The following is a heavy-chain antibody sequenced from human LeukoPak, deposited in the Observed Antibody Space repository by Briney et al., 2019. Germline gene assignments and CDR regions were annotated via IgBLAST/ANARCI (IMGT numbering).Heavy chain of an antibody. Sequence: GGSLRLSCAASGFTFRSYGMHWVRQAPGKGLEWVAFIRYDGSNKYYADSVKGRFTISSDNSKNTLYLQMNSLRAEDMAVYYCARECGGDCYSDYWGQGTLVTVSS. CDR3: ARECGGDCYSDY. D-gene: IGHD2-21*01. V-gene: IGHV3-30*02. CDR1: GFTFRSYG. J-gene: IGHJ4*02. CDR2: IRYDGSNK.